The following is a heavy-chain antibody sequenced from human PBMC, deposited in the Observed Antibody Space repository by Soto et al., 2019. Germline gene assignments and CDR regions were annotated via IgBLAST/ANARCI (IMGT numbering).Heavy chain of an antibody. V-gene: IGHV4-59*01. J-gene: IGHJ3*02. CDR1: GGSISSYY. CDR3: ARRWGDAFDI. CDR2: IYYSGST. D-gene: IGHD1-26*01. Sequence: ETLSLNCTVSGGSISSYYRGWIRQAPGKGLEWIGYIYYSGSTNYNPSLKSRVTISVDTSKNQFSLKLSSVTAADTAVYYCARRWGDAFDIWGQGTMVTVS.